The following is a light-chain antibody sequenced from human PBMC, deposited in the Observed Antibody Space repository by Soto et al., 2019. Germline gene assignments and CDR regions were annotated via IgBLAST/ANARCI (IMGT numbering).Light chain of an antibody. Sequence: QSVLTQPASVSGSPGQSITISCTGTSSDVGAYYSVSCYQHHPGKAPKLIIYGVTNRPSGVSNRFSGSKSGNTASLTISGLQAEDEADYHCSSYTSGSSHYVFGTGTKVTVL. CDR2: GVT. J-gene: IGLJ1*01. CDR1: SSDVGAYYS. CDR3: SSYTSGSSHYV. V-gene: IGLV2-14*01.